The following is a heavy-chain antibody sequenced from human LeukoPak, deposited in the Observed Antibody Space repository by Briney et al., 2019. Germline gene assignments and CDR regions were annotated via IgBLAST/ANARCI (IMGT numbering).Heavy chain of an antibody. CDR1: GYTFSGYY. CDR2: INPNSGGT. J-gene: IGHJ4*02. CDR3: ASGSLASYFDH. Sequence: ASVKVSCKVSGYTFSGYYMHWVRQAPGQGLEWMGWINPNSGGTKYVQKFQGRVTMTRDTSISTAYMELSRLRSDDTAVYYCASGSLASYFDHWGQGTLVTVSS. V-gene: IGHV1-2*02. D-gene: IGHD3-16*01.